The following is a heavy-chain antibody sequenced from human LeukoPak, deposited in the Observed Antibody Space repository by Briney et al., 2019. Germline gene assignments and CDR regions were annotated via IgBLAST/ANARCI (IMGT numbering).Heavy chain of an antibody. J-gene: IGHJ4*02. CDR3: ARDCSSTSCYPWELDY. CDR2: FDPEDGET. Sequence: ASVKVSCKVSGYTLTELSMHWVRQAPGKGLEWMGGFDPEDGETIYAQKFQGRVTMTEDTSTSTAYMELRSLRSDDTAVYYCARDCSSTSCYPWELDYWGQGTLVTVSS. CDR1: GYTLTELS. D-gene: IGHD2-2*01. V-gene: IGHV1-24*01.